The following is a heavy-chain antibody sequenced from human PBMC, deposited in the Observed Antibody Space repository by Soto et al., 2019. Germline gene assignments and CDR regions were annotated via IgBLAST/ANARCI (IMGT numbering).Heavy chain of an antibody. V-gene: IGHV3-9*01. Sequence: GGSLRLSCAASGFTFDDYAMHWVRQAPGKGLEWVSGISWNSGSIGYADSVKGRFTISRDNAKNSLYLQMNSLRAEDTALYYCAKDNGHYYYMDVWGKGTTVTVSS. J-gene: IGHJ6*03. CDR2: ISWNSGSI. CDR3: AKDNGHYYYMDV. CDR1: GFTFDDYA.